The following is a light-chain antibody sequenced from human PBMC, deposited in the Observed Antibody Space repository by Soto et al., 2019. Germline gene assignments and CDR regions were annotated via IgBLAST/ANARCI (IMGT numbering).Light chain of an antibody. CDR3: QSYDSSLTVV. J-gene: IGLJ2*01. CDR1: SSNIGAGYD. V-gene: IGLV1-40*01. CDR2: GNT. Sequence: QSVLTQPPSVSGAPGQRVTISCTGSSSNIGAGYDVHWYQQFPRTTPKFLIYGNTNRPSGVPDRFSASKSGTSASLDITVLQAEDEAEYFCQSYDSSLTVVFGGGTKLTVL.